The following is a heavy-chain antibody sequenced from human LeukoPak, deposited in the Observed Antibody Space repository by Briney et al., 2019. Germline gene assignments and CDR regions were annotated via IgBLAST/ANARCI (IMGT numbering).Heavy chain of an antibody. CDR1: GYSITSYW. D-gene: IGHD3-10*01. CDR2: IYPGDSDT. Sequence: GESPKICGNGAGYSITSYWSGWVRQMPGKGLEWIGIIYPGDSDTRYSPAFQCLVTISADKSINTAYLQWSSLTASDTAVYYCARKRRGTMVRGAFDAFDIWGQGTMVTVSS. CDR3: ARKRRGTMVRGAFDAFDI. V-gene: IGHV5-51*01. J-gene: IGHJ3*02.